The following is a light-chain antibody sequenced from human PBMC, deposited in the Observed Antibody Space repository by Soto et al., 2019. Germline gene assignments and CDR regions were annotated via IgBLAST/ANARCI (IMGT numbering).Light chain of an antibody. V-gene: IGLV2-14*01. CDR1: RRDVGGYNY. CDR2: DVS. J-gene: IGLJ1*01. Sequence: SVLAQPASLFGAPGQSVTLSRPGNRRDVGGYNYVSRYQRHPGKAPKLMIYDVSNRPSGVSNRFSGSKSGNTASLTISGLQAEDEADYYCSSYTSSSTRVFGTGTKVTVL. CDR3: SSYTSSSTRV.